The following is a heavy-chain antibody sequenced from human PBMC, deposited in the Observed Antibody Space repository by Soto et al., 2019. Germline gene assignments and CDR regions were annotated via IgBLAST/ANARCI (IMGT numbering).Heavy chain of an antibody. CDR2: IYYDGST. J-gene: IGHJ4*02. Sequence: SETLSLTCTVSGGPINSNNYYWAWIRQPPGKGLAWIASIYYDGSTYYNPSLKSRVTISIDTSKNQFSLRLRSVTAADTAIYYCAKVVVAATRHTDFDSWGQGTLVTVS. CDR1: GGPINSNNYY. CDR3: AKVVVAATRHTDFDS. V-gene: IGHV4-39*01. D-gene: IGHD2-15*01.